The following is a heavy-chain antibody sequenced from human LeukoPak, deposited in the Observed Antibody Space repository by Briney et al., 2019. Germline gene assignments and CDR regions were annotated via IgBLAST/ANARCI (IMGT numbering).Heavy chain of an antibody. CDR1: GFTFSSYG. CDR2: IKSKTDGGTT. J-gene: IGHJ4*02. Sequence: PGRSLRLSCAASGFTFSSYGMHWVRQAPGKGLEWVGRIKSKTDGGTTDYAAPVKDRFTISRDDSKSTLYLQMNSLQTEDTGVYYCTTELVWFGVLAHWGQGTLATVSS. V-gene: IGHV3-15*01. D-gene: IGHD3-10*01. CDR3: TTELVWFGVLAH.